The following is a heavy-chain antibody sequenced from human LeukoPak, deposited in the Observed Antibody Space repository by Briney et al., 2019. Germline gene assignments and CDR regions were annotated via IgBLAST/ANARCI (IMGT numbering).Heavy chain of an antibody. CDR3: ARSGISVAGYFDY. CDR1: GFTFSSYA. D-gene: IGHD6-19*01. Sequence: PGGSLRLSCAASGFTFSSYAMHWVRQAPGKGLEWVAAISYDGSNKYYADSVKGRFSISRDSSKNTLYLQINSLRAEDTAVYYSARSGISVAGYFDYWGQGTLVTVSS. V-gene: IGHV3-30*04. J-gene: IGHJ4*02. CDR2: ISYDGSNK.